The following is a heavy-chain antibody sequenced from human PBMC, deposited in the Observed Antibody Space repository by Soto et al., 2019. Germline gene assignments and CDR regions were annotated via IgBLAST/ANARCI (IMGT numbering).Heavy chain of an antibody. CDR3: ARDSHMVRGINWFDP. V-gene: IGHV4-30-4*01. Sequence: PSETLSLTCSVSGGSISSGDYYWNWIRQPPGKGLEWIGHIYYSGSTYYNSSLKSRVTISLDTSKNQFSLKLSSVTAADTAVYYCARDSHMVRGINWFDPWGQGTLVTVPQ. D-gene: IGHD3-10*01. CDR1: GGSISSGDYY. J-gene: IGHJ5*02. CDR2: IYYSGST.